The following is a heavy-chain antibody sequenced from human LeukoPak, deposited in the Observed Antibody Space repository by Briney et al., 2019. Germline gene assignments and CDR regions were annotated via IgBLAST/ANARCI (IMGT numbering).Heavy chain of an antibody. Sequence: PSETLSLTCTVSGGSISSSTYYWGWIRQPPGKGLEWIGSIYYSGNTYYNPSLKSRVTISVDTSKNQFSLNLSSVTAADTAVYYCARHGKGPLYYYFGMDVWGQGTTVTVSS. CDR1: GGSISSSTYY. D-gene: IGHD1-1*01. CDR3: ARHGKGPLYYYFGMDV. CDR2: IYYSGNT. J-gene: IGHJ6*02. V-gene: IGHV4-39*01.